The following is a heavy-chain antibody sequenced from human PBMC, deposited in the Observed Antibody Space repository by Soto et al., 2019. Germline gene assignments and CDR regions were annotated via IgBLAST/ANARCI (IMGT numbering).Heavy chain of an antibody. Sequence: QVQLVESGGGVVQPGRSLRLSCAASGFTFSSYGMHWVRQAPGKGLEWVAVIWYDGSNKYYADSVKGRFTISRDNSKNTLYLQMNSLRAEDTAVYYCGREGDSGSGDIWGQGTMVTVSS. J-gene: IGHJ3*02. CDR3: GREGDSGSGDI. CDR1: GFTFSSYG. V-gene: IGHV3-33*01. D-gene: IGHD2-21*02. CDR2: IWYDGSNK.